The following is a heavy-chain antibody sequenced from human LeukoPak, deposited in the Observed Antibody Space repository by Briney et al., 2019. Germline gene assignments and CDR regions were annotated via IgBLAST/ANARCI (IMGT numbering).Heavy chain of an antibody. J-gene: IGHJ4*02. V-gene: IGHV3-7*05. Sequence: GGSLRLSCAASGFIFSNYWMSWVRQVPGKGLEWVANIKQDGSEKYYVGSVRGRLTISRDNAKNSLYLQMNSLRAEDTAVYYCARGLRGYSGIDYWGQGTLVAVSS. CDR3: ARGLRGYSGIDY. CDR2: IKQDGSEK. D-gene: IGHD5-12*01. CDR1: GFIFSNYW.